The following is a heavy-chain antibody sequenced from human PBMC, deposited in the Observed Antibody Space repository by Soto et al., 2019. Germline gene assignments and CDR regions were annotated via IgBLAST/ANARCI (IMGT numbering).Heavy chain of an antibody. CDR1: GFTFSSYW. D-gene: IGHD3-3*01. CDR2: IKQDGSEK. J-gene: IGHJ4*02. Sequence: GGSLRLSCAASGFTFSSYWMSWVRQAPGKGLEWVANIKQDGSEKYYVDSVKGRFTISRDNAKNSLYLQMNSLRAEDTAVYYCASMATRTIFGVVITPYYFDYWGQGTLVTVSS. V-gene: IGHV3-7*01. CDR3: ASMATRTIFGVVITPYYFDY.